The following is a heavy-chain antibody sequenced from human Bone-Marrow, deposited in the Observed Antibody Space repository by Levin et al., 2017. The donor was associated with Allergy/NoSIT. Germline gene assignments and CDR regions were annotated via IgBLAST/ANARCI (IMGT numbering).Heavy chain of an antibody. D-gene: IGHD3-16*01. Sequence: ASVKVSCKASGGTFSTYPISWVRQAPGQGLEWMGGIIPIFDAANYAQKFQGRITVTADKSTSTAYMELSGLTSDDTAMYYCARDGAVHSTADFGAFWGQGTLVTVSS. CDR3: ARDGAVHSTADFGAF. V-gene: IGHV1-69*06. J-gene: IGHJ4*02. CDR1: GGTFSTYP. CDR2: IIPIFDAA.